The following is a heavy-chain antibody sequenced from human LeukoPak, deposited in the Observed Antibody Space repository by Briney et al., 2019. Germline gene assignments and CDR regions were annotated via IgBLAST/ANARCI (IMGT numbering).Heavy chain of an antibody. Sequence: SVKVSCKAATGTFSSYGLSWVRQAPGRGLEWMGRIIPMYDTTDYTQKFQGRLTFTVDKSTGTAFMELSSLRSEDTATYYCVRDYDNSGPQKNYFDFWGRRTLVTVSS. D-gene: IGHD3-22*01. CDR3: VRDYDNSGPQKNYFDF. CDR1: TGTFSSYG. V-gene: IGHV1-69*06. J-gene: IGHJ4*02. CDR2: IIPMYDTT.